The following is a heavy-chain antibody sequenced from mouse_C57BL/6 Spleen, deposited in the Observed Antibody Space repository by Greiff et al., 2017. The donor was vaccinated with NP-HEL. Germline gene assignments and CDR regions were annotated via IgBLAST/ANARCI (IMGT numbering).Heavy chain of an antibody. D-gene: IGHD2-3*01. CDR1: GYTFTSYW. CDR3: ARSFNGYYVRFDY. V-gene: IGHV1-53*01. CDR2: INPSNGGT. J-gene: IGHJ2*01. Sequence: VQLQQPGTELVKPGASVKLSCKASGYTFTSYWMHWVKQRPGQGLEWIGNINPSNGGTNYNEKFKSKATLTVDKSSSTAYMQLSSLTSEDSAVYYCARSFNGYYVRFDYWGQGTTLTVSS.